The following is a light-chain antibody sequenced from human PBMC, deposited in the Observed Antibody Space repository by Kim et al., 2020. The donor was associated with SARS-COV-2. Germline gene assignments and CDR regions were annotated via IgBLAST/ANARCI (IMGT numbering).Light chain of an antibody. J-gene: IGLJ3*02. CDR1: SGSIASNF. CDR2: EDH. CDR3: QSYDTTSYWV. V-gene: IGLV6-57*03. Sequence: KTVTIPCTRSSGSIASNFVQGYQQRPGSAPTTVIYEDHQRPSGVPDRFSGSIDSSSNSASLTVSGLKTEDEADYFCQSYDTTSYWVFGGGTQLTVL.